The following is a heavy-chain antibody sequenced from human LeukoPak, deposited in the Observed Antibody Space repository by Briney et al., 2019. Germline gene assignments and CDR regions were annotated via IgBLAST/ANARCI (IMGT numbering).Heavy chain of an antibody. V-gene: IGHV4-59*01. J-gene: IGHJ6*02. CDR2: IYYSGST. CDR3: ARTMATIDYYYYGMDV. D-gene: IGHD5-24*01. Sequence: PSETLSLTCTVSGGSISSYYWSWIRQPPGKGLEWIGYIYYSGSTNYNPSLKSRVTISVDTSKNQFSLKLSSVTAADTAVYYCARTMATIDYYYYGMDVWGQRTTVTVSS. CDR1: GGSISSYY.